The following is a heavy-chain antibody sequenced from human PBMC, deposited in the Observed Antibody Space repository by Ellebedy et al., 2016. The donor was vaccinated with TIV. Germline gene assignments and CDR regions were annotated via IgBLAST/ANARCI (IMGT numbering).Heavy chain of an antibody. J-gene: IGHJ4*02. CDR3: ATARNYDSSGYYRFDY. D-gene: IGHD3-22*01. CDR2: VNPSGGST. CDR1: GYTFTRYY. V-gene: IGHV1-46*04. Sequence: AASVKVSCKASGYTFTRYYMHWARQAPGQGLEWTGIVNPSGGSTSYAQKLQGRVTMTEDTSTDTAYMELSSLRSEDTAVYYCATARNYDSSGYYRFDYWGQGTRVTVSS.